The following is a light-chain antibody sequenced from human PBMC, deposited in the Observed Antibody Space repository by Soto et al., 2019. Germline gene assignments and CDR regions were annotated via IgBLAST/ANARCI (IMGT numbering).Light chain of an antibody. V-gene: IGKV1-5*01. Sequence: DIQMTQSPSTLSASVGDRVTITCRASQSISHFLAWYQQKPGKVPRLLIYDAFNLGSGVPSRFSGSGSGTDFTLTISGLQPDDFTTYYCQQYTSYSRAFGQGTKVDLK. CDR1: QSISHF. CDR2: DAF. J-gene: IGKJ1*01. CDR3: QQYTSYSRA.